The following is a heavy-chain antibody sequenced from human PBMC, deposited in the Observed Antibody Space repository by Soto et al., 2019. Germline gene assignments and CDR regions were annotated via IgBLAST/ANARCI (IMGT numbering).Heavy chain of an antibody. Sequence: GGSLRLSCAASGFNFRGEAMTWVRQAPGKGLEWISALTPGGETTYDINSVKGRFTISRDNAKDTLFLQMNSLTDADTAIYYCVKDSPVSGKYQDLDYRGQGTLVTVSA. CDR2: LTPGGETT. CDR1: GFNFRGEA. V-gene: IGHV3-23*01. CDR3: VKDSPVSGKYQDLDY. J-gene: IGHJ4*02. D-gene: IGHD1-26*01.